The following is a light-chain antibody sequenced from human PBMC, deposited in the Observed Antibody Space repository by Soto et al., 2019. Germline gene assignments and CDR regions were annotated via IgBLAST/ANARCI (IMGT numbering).Light chain of an antibody. CDR1: SSDVGSYNL. CDR2: EGS. V-gene: IGLV2-23*01. CDR3: CSYAGSSTV. Sequence: SALTQPASVSGSPGQSITLSCTGTSSDVGSYNLVSWYQQHPGKAPKLMIYEGSKRPSGVSNRFSGSKSGNTASLTISGLQAEDEADYYCCSYAGSSTVFGGGTKLTVL. J-gene: IGLJ2*01.